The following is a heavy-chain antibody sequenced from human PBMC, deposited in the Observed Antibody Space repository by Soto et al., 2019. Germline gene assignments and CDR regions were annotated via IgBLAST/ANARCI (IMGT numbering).Heavy chain of an antibody. J-gene: IGHJ4*02. CDR3: ARERGGLGYSGSRDY. CDR1: GYTFTSYG. CDR2: ISAYNGNT. D-gene: IGHD1-26*01. Sequence: QVQLVQSGAEVKKPGASVKVSCKASGYTFTSYGISWVRQAPGQGLEWMGWISAYNGNTNYAQKLQGRVTMTTDTSTSTANMELRSLRSDDTAVYYCARERGGLGYSGSRDYWGQGTLVTVSS. V-gene: IGHV1-18*01.